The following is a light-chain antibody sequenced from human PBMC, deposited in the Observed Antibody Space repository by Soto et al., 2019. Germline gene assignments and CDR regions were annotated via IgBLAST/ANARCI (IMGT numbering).Light chain of an antibody. CDR2: DAS. CDR1: QSISSW. CDR3: QQYNSYAGT. J-gene: IGKJ1*01. Sequence: DIQMTQSPSTLSASVGDRVTITCRASQSISSWLAWYHQKPGKAPKLLIYDASSLESGVPSWFSGSGSGTEFTLTISSLQPDDFATYYCQQYNSYAGTFGQGTKVEI. V-gene: IGKV1-5*01.